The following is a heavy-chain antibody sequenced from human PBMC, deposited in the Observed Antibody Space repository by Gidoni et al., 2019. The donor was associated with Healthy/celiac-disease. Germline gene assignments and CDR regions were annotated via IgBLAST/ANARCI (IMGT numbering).Heavy chain of an antibody. CDR2: IIPIFGTA. D-gene: IGHD5-12*01. Sequence: QVQLVQSGAEVKKPGSSVKVSCKASGGTFSSYAISWVRQAPGQGLEWMGGIIPIFGTANYAQKFQGRVTITADESTSTAYMELSSLRSEDTAVYYCARDLRDGYKISIPSLDYWGQGTLVTVSS. CDR1: GGTFSSYA. CDR3: ARDLRDGYKISIPSLDY. V-gene: IGHV1-69*01. J-gene: IGHJ4*02.